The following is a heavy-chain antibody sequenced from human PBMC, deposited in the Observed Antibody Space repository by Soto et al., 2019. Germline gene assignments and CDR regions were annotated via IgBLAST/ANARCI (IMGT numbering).Heavy chain of an antibody. CDR1: GGSFSGYY. Sequence: QVQLQQWGAGLLKPSETLSLTCAVYGGSFSGYYWSWIRQPPGKGLEWLGEINHSGSTNYNPSLKSRVTISVDTSKNQFSLKLSSVTAADTAVYYCASTHYIWGSYRKRSFDYWGQGTLVTVSS. V-gene: IGHV4-34*01. J-gene: IGHJ4*02. CDR3: ASTHYIWGSYRKRSFDY. CDR2: INHSGST. D-gene: IGHD3-16*02.